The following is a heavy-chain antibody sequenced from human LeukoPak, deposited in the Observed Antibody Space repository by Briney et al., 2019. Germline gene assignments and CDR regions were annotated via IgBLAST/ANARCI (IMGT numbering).Heavy chain of an antibody. CDR3: ARDVRGRTPLKLGMKWFDP. Sequence: PGGSLRLSCAASGFTFSDYWMSWVRQAPGKGLEWVANIKQDGSEKNYVESVKGRFTISRDNAKNSLYLQMNSLRAEDTAVYYCARDVRGRTPLKLGMKWFDPWGQGTRVTVSS. D-gene: IGHD7-27*01. CDR1: GFTFSDYW. CDR2: IKQDGSEK. J-gene: IGHJ5*02. V-gene: IGHV3-7*01.